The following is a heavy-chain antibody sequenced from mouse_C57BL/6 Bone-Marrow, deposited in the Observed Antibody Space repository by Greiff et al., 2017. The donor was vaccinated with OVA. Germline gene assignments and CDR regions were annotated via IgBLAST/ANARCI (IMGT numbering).Heavy chain of an antibody. CDR3: TRGYSNYDAMDY. CDR1: GYTFTDYE. J-gene: IGHJ4*01. V-gene: IGHV1-15*01. Sequence: QVQLKQSGAELARPGASVTLSCKASGYTFTDYEMHWVKQTPVHGLEWIGAIDPETGGTAYNQKFKGKAILTADKSSSTAYMELRSLTSGDSAVYYCTRGYSNYDAMDYWGQGTSVTVSS. D-gene: IGHD2-5*01. CDR2: IDPETGGT.